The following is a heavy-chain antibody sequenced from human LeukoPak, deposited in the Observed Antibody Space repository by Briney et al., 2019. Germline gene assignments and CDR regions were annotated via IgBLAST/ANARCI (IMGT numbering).Heavy chain of an antibody. CDR3: ARHGHCTNGVCYSNYYYMDV. D-gene: IGHD2-8*01. J-gene: IGHJ6*03. Sequence: GESLKISCKGSGYSFTSYWIGWVRQMPGKGLEWMGIIYPHDSDTRYSPSFEGQVIISVDKSISTAYLQWSSLKASDTATYYCARHGHCTNGVCYSNYYYMDVWGKGTTVTVSS. CDR2: IYPHDSDT. CDR1: GYSFTSYW. V-gene: IGHV5-51*01.